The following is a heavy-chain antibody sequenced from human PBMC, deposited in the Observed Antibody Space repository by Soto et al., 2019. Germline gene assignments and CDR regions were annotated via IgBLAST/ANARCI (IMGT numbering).Heavy chain of an antibody. V-gene: IGHV3-7*01. Sequence: GGSLRLSCAASGFTFSSYWMSWVRQAPGKGLEWVANIKQDGSEKYYVDSVKGRFTISRDNAKNSLYLQMNSLRAEDTAVYYCARERLWFGELLGVFDYWGQGTLVTVSS. J-gene: IGHJ4*02. D-gene: IGHD3-10*01. CDR1: GFTFSSYW. CDR3: ARERLWFGELLGVFDY. CDR2: IKQDGSEK.